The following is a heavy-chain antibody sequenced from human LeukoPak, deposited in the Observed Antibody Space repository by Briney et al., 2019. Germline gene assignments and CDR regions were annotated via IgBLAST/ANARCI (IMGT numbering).Heavy chain of an antibody. CDR3: ANPTY. CDR2: IRNDGTNE. D-gene: IGHD4-17*01. Sequence: GGSLRLSCAASGFTISSFGIHWVRQAPGKGLEWVAFIRNDGTNEYYADSVKGQFTISRDNSKSTVYLQMNSLRAEDTAVYYCANPTYWGQGTLVTVSS. J-gene: IGHJ4*02. V-gene: IGHV3-30*02. CDR1: GFTISSFG.